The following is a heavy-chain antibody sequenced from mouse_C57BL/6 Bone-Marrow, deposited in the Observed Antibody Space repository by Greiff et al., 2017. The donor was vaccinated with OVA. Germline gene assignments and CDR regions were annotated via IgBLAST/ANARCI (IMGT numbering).Heavy chain of an antibody. CDR2: IDPSDSET. D-gene: IGHD2-3*01. V-gene: IGHV1-52*01. CDR3: ARGGWLLYYFDY. J-gene: IGHJ2*01. Sequence: VQLKQPGAELVRPGSSVKLSCKASGYTFTSYWMHWVKQRPIQGLEWIGNIDPSDSETHYNQKFKDKATLTVDKSSSTAYMQLSSLTSEDSAVYYCARGGWLLYYFDYWGQGTTLTVSS. CDR1: GYTFTSYW.